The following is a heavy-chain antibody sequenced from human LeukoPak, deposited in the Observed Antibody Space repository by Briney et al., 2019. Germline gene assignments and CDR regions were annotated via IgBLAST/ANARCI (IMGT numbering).Heavy chain of an antibody. J-gene: IGHJ4*02. D-gene: IGHD2-2*02. CDR1: VGPTSSSSNS. CDR2: IYYSGST. V-gene: IGHV4-39*01. Sequence: SETLSLTAPVPVGPTSSSSNSWAWFRQPPGKGLEWIGSIYYSGSTYYNPSLKSRVTISVDTSKNQFSLKLSSVTAADTAVYYCARVPCSSTSCYKLVDYWGQGTLVTVSS. CDR3: ARVPCSSTSCYKLVDY.